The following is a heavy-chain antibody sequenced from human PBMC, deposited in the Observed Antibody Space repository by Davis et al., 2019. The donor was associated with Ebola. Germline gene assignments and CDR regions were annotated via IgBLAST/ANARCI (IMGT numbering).Heavy chain of an antibody. CDR1: GFSFSTYW. D-gene: IGHD2-2*02. CDR2: TNNDGGHT. V-gene: IGHV3-74*01. Sequence: PGGSLRLSCAASGFSFSTYWMHWVRQAPGKGLVWVSRTNNDGGHTSYAESVKGRFTMFRDNAKNTLYLQMNSLRADDTAVYYCARGDCTSCHTPHFEYWGQGTLVSVSS. J-gene: IGHJ4*02. CDR3: ARGDCTSCHTPHFEY.